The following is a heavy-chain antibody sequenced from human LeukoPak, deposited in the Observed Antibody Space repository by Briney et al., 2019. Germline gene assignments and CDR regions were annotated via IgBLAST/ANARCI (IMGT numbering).Heavy chain of an antibody. D-gene: IGHD3-3*01. J-gene: IGHJ5*02. Sequence: GGSLRLSCAASGFTFSDYYMSWIRQAPGKGLEWVSYISSSGSTIYYADSVKGRFTISRDNAKNSLYLQMNSLRAEDTAVYYCARAGRFLEWLDRWFDPWGQGTLVTVSP. CDR3: ARAGRFLEWLDRWFDP. CDR2: ISSSGSTI. V-gene: IGHV3-11*01. CDR1: GFTFSDYY.